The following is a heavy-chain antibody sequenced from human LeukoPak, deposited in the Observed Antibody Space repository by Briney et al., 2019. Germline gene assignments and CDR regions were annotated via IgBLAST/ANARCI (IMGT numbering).Heavy chain of an antibody. CDR1: GFTFSSYA. D-gene: IGHD1-7*01. J-gene: IGHJ4*02. Sequence: GGSLRLSCAASGFTFSSYAMSWVRQTPGKGLEWVSATSGSGVSTYYADSVKGRFTISRDNSKNTLYLQMNSLRAEDTAVYYCAKIRITGTTIPYDHWGQGTLVTVSS. CDR3: AKIRITGTTIPYDH. CDR2: TSGSGVST. V-gene: IGHV3-23*01.